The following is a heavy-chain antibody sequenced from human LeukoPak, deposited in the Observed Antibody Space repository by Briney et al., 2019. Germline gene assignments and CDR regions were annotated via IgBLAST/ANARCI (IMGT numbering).Heavy chain of an antibody. CDR2: INPNSGGT. CDR1: GYTFTGYY. Sequence: ASVKVSCKASGYTFTGYYMHWVRQAPGQGLEWMGWINPNSGGTNYAQKFQGRVTMTRDTSISTAYMELSRLRSDDTAVYYCVRDQDWNYPLFEYWGQGTLVTVSS. J-gene: IGHJ4*02. V-gene: IGHV1-2*02. D-gene: IGHD1-7*01. CDR3: VRDQDWNYPLFEY.